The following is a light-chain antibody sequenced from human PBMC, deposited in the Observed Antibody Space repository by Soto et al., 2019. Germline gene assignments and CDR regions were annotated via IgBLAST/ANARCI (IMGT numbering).Light chain of an antibody. CDR3: QHYNSLPLT. J-gene: IGKJ4*01. CDR1: QSISSN. Sequence: EIVMTQSPGTLSLSPGERATLSCRASQSISSNLAWYQQKRGQAPRLLMYGASTRAPGIPARFSGSGSGTEFTLAISSLQSEDFAVYYCQHYNSLPLTFGGGTEVEIK. CDR2: GAS. V-gene: IGKV3-15*01.